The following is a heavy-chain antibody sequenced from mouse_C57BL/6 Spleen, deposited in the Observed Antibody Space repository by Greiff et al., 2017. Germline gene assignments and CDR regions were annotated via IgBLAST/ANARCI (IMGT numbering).Heavy chain of an antibody. CDR1: GYTFTSYG. CDR3: ARLGGSSYPNWYFDV. J-gene: IGHJ1*03. D-gene: IGHD1-1*01. V-gene: IGHV1-81*01. Sequence: VKLVESGAELARPGASVKLSCKASGYTFTSYGISWVKQRTGQGLEWIGEIYPRSGNTYYNEKFKGKATLTADKSSSTAYMELRSLTSEDSAVYFCARLGGSSYPNWYFDVWGTGTTVTVSS. CDR2: IYPRSGNT.